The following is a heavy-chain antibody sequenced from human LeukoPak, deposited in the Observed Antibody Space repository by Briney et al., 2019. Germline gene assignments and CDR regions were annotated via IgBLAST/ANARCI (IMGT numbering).Heavy chain of an antibody. Sequence: GGSLGLSCAASGFTFSTFGMSWVRQAPGKGLEWVSAIVNSGANTYYADSVKGRFTISRDNSKNTLYLQMNSLRAEDTAVYYCAKRGLSGTKEFDYWGQGTLVTVSS. J-gene: IGHJ4*02. CDR3: AKRGLSGTKEFDY. D-gene: IGHD1-7*01. CDR2: IVNSGANT. V-gene: IGHV3-23*01. CDR1: GFTFSTFG.